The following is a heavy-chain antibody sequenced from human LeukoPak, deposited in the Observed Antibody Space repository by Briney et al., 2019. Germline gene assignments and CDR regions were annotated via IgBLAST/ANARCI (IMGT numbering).Heavy chain of an antibody. CDR2: MSGGGGST. CDR3: AKVDYWSPENYFDS. V-gene: IGHV3-23*01. Sequence: PGGSLRLSCAASGFTFSSYAMSWVRQAPGKGLEWVSSMSGGGGSTYYADSVKGRFTIPRDNSQHTVFLQMNSLRVEDTAVYYCAKVDYWSPENYFDSWGQGTLVTVSS. CDR1: GFTFSSYA. J-gene: IGHJ4*02. D-gene: IGHD1-1*01.